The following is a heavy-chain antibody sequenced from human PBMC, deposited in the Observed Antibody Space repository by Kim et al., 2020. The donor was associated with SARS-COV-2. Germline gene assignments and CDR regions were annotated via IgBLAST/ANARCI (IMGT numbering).Heavy chain of an antibody. CDR3: AKAGDTAMDTYYFDY. D-gene: IGHD5-18*01. V-gene: IGHV3-43*01. Sequence: YADSVKGRFTISRDNSKNSLYLQMNSLRTEDTALYYCAKAGDTAMDTYYFDYWGQGTLVTVSS. J-gene: IGHJ4*02.